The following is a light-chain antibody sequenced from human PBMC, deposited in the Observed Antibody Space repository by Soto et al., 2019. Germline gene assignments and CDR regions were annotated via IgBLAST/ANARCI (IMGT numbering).Light chain of an antibody. CDR1: QSVRSNY. J-gene: IGKJ2*01. Sequence: EIVLTQSPGTLSLSPGERATLSCRASQSVRSNYLAWYQQKPGQAPRLLIYGASSRATGIPDRFSGSGSGTDFTLTISRLEPDDFAVYYCQQYGSSPYTFGQGTKLEIK. V-gene: IGKV3-20*01. CDR2: GAS. CDR3: QQYGSSPYT.